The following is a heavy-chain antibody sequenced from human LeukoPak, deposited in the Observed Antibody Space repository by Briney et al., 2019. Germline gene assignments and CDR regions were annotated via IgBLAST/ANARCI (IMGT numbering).Heavy chain of an antibody. CDR3: AGFLLVSVPHDTIDL. Sequence: SETLSLTCTISGVSMGRYFWTWIRQPAGKGLEWIGRISTSGTTNYNPSPKSRVTMSLDTSKNQLSLRLTSVTTADTALYHCAGFLLVSVPHDTIDLWGQGTMVTVSS. V-gene: IGHV4-4*07. CDR1: GVSMGRYF. J-gene: IGHJ3*01. D-gene: IGHD2/OR15-2a*01. CDR2: ISTSGTT.